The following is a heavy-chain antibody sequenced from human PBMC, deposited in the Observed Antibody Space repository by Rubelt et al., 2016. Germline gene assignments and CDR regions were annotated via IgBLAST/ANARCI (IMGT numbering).Heavy chain of an antibody. J-gene: IGHJ4*02. Sequence: QVQLQESGPGLVKPSETLSLTCTVSGGSISGYYWSWIRQPPGKGLEWIGYIYYSGSTNYNPSLKSRVTISVDNSKNQFSPKLSSGTAAETAVYYCARTGYCSGGTCYSVVDYWGQGTLVTVSS. CDR2: IYYSGST. D-gene: IGHD2-15*01. CDR3: ARTGYCSGGTCYSVVDY. V-gene: IGHV4-59*12. CDR1: GGSISGYY.